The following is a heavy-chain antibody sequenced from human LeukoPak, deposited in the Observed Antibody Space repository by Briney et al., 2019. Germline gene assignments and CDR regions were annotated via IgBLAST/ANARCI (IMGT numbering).Heavy chain of an antibody. J-gene: IGHJ3*02. CDR1: GFTFSTFP. Sequence: PGGSLRLSGSASGFTFSTFPMHWVRQAPGKGLEYFSAISRNGDTTYYADSVKGRFTISRDNSKNTLYLQMSSLRPEDTAVYYCVKALTDDAFDIWGQGTMVTVSS. CDR3: VKALTDDAFDI. V-gene: IGHV3-64D*06. CDR2: ISRNGDTT.